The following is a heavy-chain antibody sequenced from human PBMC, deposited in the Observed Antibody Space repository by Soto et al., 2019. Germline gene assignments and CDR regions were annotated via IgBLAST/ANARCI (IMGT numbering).Heavy chain of an antibody. D-gene: IGHD2-2*02. CDR3: ARDHCSSTSCYTGPSFDP. CDR2: IIPIFGTA. Sequence: SVKVSCKASGGTFSSYAISWVRQAPGQGLEWMGGIIPIFGTANYAQKFQGRVTITADESTSTAYMELSSLRSEDTAVYYCARDHCSSTSCYTGPSFDPWGQGTLVTVYS. J-gene: IGHJ5*02. CDR1: GGTFSSYA. V-gene: IGHV1-69*13.